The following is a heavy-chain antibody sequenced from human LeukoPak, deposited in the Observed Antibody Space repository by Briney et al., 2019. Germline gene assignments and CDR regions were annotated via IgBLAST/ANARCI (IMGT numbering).Heavy chain of an antibody. CDR1: GFTFSSYS. Sequence: GGSLRLSCAASGFTFSSYSMNWVRQAPGKGPEWVSYISSTGSTIYYADSVRGRFTISRDNAKNSLYLLMNSLRDEDTAVYYCARAPVAGRYYFDYWGQGTLVTVSS. V-gene: IGHV3-48*02. D-gene: IGHD6-19*01. CDR3: ARAPVAGRYYFDY. CDR2: ISSTGSTI. J-gene: IGHJ4*02.